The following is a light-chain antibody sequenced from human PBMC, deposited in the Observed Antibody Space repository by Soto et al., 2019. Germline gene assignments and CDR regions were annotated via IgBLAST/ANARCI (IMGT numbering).Light chain of an antibody. V-gene: IGLV2-14*01. CDR1: SSDIGSYNY. CDR2: EVS. Sequence: SVLTQPASVSGSPGQSITISCTGTSSDIGSYNYVSWYQQHPGKAPELMIYEVSNRPSGVSDRFSGSRSGNTASLTISGLQAEDEADYYCSSYTSTSTYVFGTGTKVTVL. J-gene: IGLJ1*01. CDR3: SSYTSTSTYV.